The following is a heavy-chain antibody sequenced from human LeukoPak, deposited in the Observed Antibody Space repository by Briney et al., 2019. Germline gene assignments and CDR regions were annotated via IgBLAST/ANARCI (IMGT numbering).Heavy chain of an antibody. CDR1: GFTFSSYG. CDR3: ARGYYYDTSGYGSIFDY. V-gene: IGHV3-23*01. D-gene: IGHD3-22*01. CDR2: ISGSGGST. J-gene: IGHJ4*02. Sequence: PGGSLRLSCAASGFTFSSYGMSWVRQAPGKGLEWVSAISGSGGSTYYADSLKGRFTISRDNAKTSLYLQMNSLRAEDTAVYYCARGYYYDTSGYGSIFDYWGQGTLVTVSS.